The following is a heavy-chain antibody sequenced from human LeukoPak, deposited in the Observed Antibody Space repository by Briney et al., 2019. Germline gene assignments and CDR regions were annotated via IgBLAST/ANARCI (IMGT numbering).Heavy chain of an antibody. D-gene: IGHD2-15*01. CDR2: IYPGDSDT. Sequence: GESLKISCKGSGYSFTSYWIGWVRQMPGKGLEWMGIIYPGDSDTRYSPSFQGQVTISADKSISTAYLQWSSLKASDTAMYYCARQALRYCSGGNCYSDYWGQGTLVTVSS. CDR1: GYSFTSYW. CDR3: ARQALRYCSGGNCYSDY. V-gene: IGHV5-51*01. J-gene: IGHJ4*02.